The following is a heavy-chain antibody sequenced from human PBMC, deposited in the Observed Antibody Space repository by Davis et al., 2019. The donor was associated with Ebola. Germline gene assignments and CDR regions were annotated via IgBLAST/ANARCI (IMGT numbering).Heavy chain of an antibody. D-gene: IGHD3-9*01. CDR2: IWYVGSNK. CDR3: ATGVPNNDWQHQFDY. CDR1: GFTFSSYG. J-gene: IGHJ4*02. Sequence: GESLKISCAASGFTFSSYGMHWVRQAPGKGLEWVAVIWYVGSNKYSADSVKGRFTISRDNSKNTLYLQMNSLRPEDTAVYYCATGVPNNDWQHQFDYWGQGTLVTVSS. V-gene: IGHV3-33*01.